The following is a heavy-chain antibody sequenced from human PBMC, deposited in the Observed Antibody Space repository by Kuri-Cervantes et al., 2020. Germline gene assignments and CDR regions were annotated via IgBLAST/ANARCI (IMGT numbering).Heavy chain of an antibody. D-gene: IGHD6-6*01. CDR3: AREASSSLDY. Sequence: GSLRLSCTVSGGSISSYYWSWIRQPPGKGLEWIGYIYYSGSTNYNPSLKSRVTISVDTSKNQFSLKLSSVTAADTAVYYCAREASSSLDYWGQGTLVTVSS. CDR2: IYYSGST. CDR1: GGSISSYY. J-gene: IGHJ4*02. V-gene: IGHV4-59*01.